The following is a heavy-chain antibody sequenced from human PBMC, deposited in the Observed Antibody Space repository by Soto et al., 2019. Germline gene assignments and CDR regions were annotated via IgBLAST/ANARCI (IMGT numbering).Heavy chain of an antibody. D-gene: IGHD6-6*01. CDR3: ARDHRYSSSFFDP. CDR2: ISAYNGNT. CDR1: GYAFSDHG. V-gene: IGHV1-18*04. Sequence: ASVKVSCKASGYAFSDHGISWVRQAPGQGLEWIGWISAYNGNTNYAQKFQGRVTVTTDASTATAYMEVRSLTSDDTAVYYCARDHRYSSSFFDPWSQGTLVTV. J-gene: IGHJ5*02.